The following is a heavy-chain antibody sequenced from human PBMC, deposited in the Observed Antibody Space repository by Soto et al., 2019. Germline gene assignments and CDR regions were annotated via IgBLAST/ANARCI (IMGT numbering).Heavy chain of an antibody. Sequence: WGSLKIPGKGVGYSFGGYCFAGVRQKPGKGLAWMGRIDPSDSQTYYSPSFRGHVTISVTKSITTVFLQWSSLRASDTDMYYCARQIYDSDTGPNFRYYFDSWGQGTPVTVSS. CDR2: IDPSDSQT. D-gene: IGHD3-22*01. V-gene: IGHV5-10-1*01. CDR1: GYSFGGYC. CDR3: ARQIYDSDTGPNFRYYFDS. J-gene: IGHJ4*02.